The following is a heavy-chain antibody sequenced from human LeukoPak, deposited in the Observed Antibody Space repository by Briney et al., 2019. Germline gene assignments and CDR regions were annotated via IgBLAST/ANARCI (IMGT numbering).Heavy chain of an antibody. CDR1: GFPFSNYW. Sequence: PGGSLRLSCAASGFPFSNYWMHWVRQAPGKGLVWVSRIKGDGSHTIYADSVKGRFTISRDNAKNTLYLQMKSLRAEDTAVYYCVRDWDHFDFDSWGQGTLVTVSS. D-gene: IGHD3-9*01. CDR3: VRDWDHFDFDS. V-gene: IGHV3-74*01. CDR2: IKGDGSHT. J-gene: IGHJ5*01.